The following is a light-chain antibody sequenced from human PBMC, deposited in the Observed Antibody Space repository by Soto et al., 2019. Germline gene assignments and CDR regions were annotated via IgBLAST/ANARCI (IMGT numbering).Light chain of an antibody. Sequence: QSVPTQPPSVSGAPGQRVTISCTGSGSNLGPDYDVYWYQHLPGTAPKVLIYRNDQRPSGVPDRFSASRSGTSASLAISGLRSEDEADYYCVAWDDSLSGRVFGGGTKLTVL. CDR3: VAWDDSLSGRV. V-gene: IGLV1-47*02. CDR1: GSNLGPDYD. J-gene: IGLJ3*02. CDR2: RND.